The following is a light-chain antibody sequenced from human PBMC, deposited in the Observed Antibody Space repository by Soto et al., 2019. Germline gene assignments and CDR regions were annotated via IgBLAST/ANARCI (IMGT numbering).Light chain of an antibody. Sequence: QSVLTQPPSASGTPGQRVTISCSGSGSNIGSHDVYWYQHLPGTAPKVLIYRNDQRPSGVPDRFSGSKSGTSASLAISGLRSEDEADYDCAAWDDTLKGRVFGGGTKLTVL. CDR1: GSNIGSHD. CDR2: RND. V-gene: IGLV1-47*02. J-gene: IGLJ3*02. CDR3: AAWDDTLKGRV.